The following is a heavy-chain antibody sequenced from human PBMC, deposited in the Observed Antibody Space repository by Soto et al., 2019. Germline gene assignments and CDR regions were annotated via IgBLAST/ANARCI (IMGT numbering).Heavy chain of an antibody. D-gene: IGHD6-13*01. CDR1: GYSFTSYW. J-gene: IGHJ4*02. CDR3: ARQAQGSSSWYDFDY. V-gene: IGHV5-10-1*01. CDR2: IDPSDSYT. Sequence: PGESLKISCKGSGYSFTSYWISWVRQMPGKGLEWMGRIDPSDSYTNYSPSFQGHVTISADKSISTAYLQRSSLKASDTAMYYCARQAQGSSSWYDFDYWGQGTLVTVSS.